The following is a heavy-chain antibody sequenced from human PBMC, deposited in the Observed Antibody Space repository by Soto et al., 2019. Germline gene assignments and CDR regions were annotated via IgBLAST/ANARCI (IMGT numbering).Heavy chain of an antibody. D-gene: IGHD3-9*01. J-gene: IGHJ4*02. CDR2: IIPIFGTA. Sequence: SVKVSCKASGGTFSSYAISWVRQAPGQGLEWMGGIIPIFGTANYAQKFQGRVTITADESTSTAYMELSSLRSEDTAVYYCARASSSGYWGYYYFDYWGQGTLVTVSS. CDR3: ARASSSGYWGYYYFDY. CDR1: GGTFSSYA. V-gene: IGHV1-69*13.